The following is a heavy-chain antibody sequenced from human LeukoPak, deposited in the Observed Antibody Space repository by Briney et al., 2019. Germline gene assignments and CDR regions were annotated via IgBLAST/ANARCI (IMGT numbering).Heavy chain of an antibody. CDR2: VYTSGST. V-gene: IGHV4-61*02. J-gene: IGHJ6*03. CDR3: ARNSIGYCTSTSCYTYYYYMDV. Sequence: SQTLSLTCTVSGGSFNSGNFYWTWIRQPAGKGLEWIGRVYTSGSTDFNPSLKSRVSILLDTSKNQFSLRLSSVTAADTAVYYCARNSIGYCTSTSCYTYYYYMDVWGKGTTVTVSS. CDR1: GGSFNSGNFY. D-gene: IGHD2-2*02.